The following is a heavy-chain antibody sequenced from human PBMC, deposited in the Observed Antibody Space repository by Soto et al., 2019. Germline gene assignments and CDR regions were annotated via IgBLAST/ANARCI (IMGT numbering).Heavy chain of an antibody. V-gene: IGHV1-2*02. J-gene: IGHJ4*02. CDR2: INPNSGDT. CDR3: ARMDTTMALDY. Sequence: QVQLVQSGAEVKKPGASVKVSCKASGYTFTGYYMHWVRQAPGQGLEWLGWINPNSGDTKYAQKFQDRVTMTRDTSISTAYMELSMLRSDDTAVYYCARMDTTMALDYWGQGPLVTVSS. D-gene: IGHD5-18*01. CDR1: GYTFTGYY.